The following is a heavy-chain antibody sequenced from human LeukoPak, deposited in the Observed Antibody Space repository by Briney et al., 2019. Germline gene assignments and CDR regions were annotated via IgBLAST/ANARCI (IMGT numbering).Heavy chain of an antibody. CDR2: INPSGGST. V-gene: IGHV1-46*01. CDR1: GYTFTSYY. D-gene: IGHD1-26*01. CDR3: ARSRTKAGTWGAYFDY. Sequence: ASVKVSCKASGYTFTSYYMRWVRQAPGQGLEWMGIINPSGGSTSYAQKFQGRVTMTRDMSTSTVYMELSSLRSEDTAVYYCARSRTKAGTWGAYFDYWGQGTPVTVSS. J-gene: IGHJ4*02.